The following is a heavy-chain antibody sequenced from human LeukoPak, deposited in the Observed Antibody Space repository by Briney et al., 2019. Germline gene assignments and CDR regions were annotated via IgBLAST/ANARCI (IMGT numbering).Heavy chain of an antibody. CDR2: ISGTADDT. CDR1: GFTFNMYA. D-gene: IGHD6-13*01. CDR3: AKGTLLGWYSSWYPPFDY. J-gene: IGHJ4*02. V-gene: IGHV3-23*01. Sequence: GSLRLSCAASGFTFNMYAVTWVRQAPGAGLEWVSVISGTADDTYYIDSVKGRFTISRDNSKNTLYLQMNSLRAEDTAVYFCAKGTLLGWYSSWYPPFDYWGQGTLVTVSS.